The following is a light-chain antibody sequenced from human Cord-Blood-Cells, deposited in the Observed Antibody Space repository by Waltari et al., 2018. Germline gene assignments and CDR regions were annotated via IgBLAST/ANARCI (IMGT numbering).Light chain of an antibody. CDR1: KMGDKY. V-gene: IGLV3-1*01. J-gene: IGLJ2*01. CDR2: QDS. CDR3: QAWDSSTVV. Sequence: SYELTQPPSVSVSPGQPASIPCSGDKMGDKYACWYQQKPGQSPVLVIYQDSKPPSGIPERFSGSNAGNTATLTISGTQAMDEADYYCQAWDSSTVVFGGGTKLTVL.